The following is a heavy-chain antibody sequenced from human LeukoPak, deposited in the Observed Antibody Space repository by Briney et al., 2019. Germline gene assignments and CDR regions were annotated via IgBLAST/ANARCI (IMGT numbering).Heavy chain of an antibody. CDR1: GYTLTELS. D-gene: IGHD5-24*01. CDR2: FDPEDGET. Sequence: GASVKVSCKVSGYTLTELSMHWVRQAPGKGLEWMGGFDPEDGETIYAQKFQGRVTMTTDTSTSTASMELRSLRSDDTAVYYCARGLQETLAWLKAFSAFDIWGQGTMVTVSS. CDR3: ARGLQETLAWLKAFSAFDI. V-gene: IGHV1-24*01. J-gene: IGHJ3*02.